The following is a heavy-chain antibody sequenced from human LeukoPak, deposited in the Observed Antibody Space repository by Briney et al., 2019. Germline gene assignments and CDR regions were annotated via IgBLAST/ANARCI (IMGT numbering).Heavy chain of an antibody. V-gene: IGHV4-34*01. Sequence: SETLSLTCAVYGGSFSGYYWSWIRQPPGKGLEWIGEINHSGSTNYNPSLKSRVTTSVDTSKNQFSLKLSSVTAADTAVYYCARGRMGIFGVVPLVYWGQGTLVTVSS. CDR1: GGSFSGYY. CDR2: INHSGST. CDR3: ARGRMGIFGVVPLVY. D-gene: IGHD3-3*01. J-gene: IGHJ4*02.